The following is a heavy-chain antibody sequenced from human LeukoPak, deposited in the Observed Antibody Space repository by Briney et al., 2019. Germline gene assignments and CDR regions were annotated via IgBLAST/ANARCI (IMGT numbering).Heavy chain of an antibody. CDR2: INHSGSA. CDR1: GGSFSGYY. Sequence: SETLSLTCAVSGGSFSGYYWTWLRQPPGKGLEWIGEINHSGSANYNSSLKSRVTISLDTSKNQFSLKLSSVTAADTAVYYCARGQGTVTTHWGQGTLVTVSS. V-gene: IGHV4-34*01. J-gene: IGHJ4*02. D-gene: IGHD4-17*01. CDR3: ARGQGTVTTH.